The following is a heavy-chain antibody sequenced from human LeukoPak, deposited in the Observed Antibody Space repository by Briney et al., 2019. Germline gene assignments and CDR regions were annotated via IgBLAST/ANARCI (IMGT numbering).Heavy chain of an antibody. CDR2: FDPEDGET. J-gene: IGHJ4*02. CDR3: ARGTVVVPAAMPTPELPDY. V-gene: IGHV1-24*01. CDR1: GYTLTELS. Sequence: ASVKVSCKVSGYTLTELSMHWVRQAPGKGLEWMGGFDPEDGETIYAQKFQGRVTMTEDTSTDTAYVELSSLRAEDTAVYYCARGTVVVPAAMPTPELPDYWGQGTLVTVSS. D-gene: IGHD2-2*01.